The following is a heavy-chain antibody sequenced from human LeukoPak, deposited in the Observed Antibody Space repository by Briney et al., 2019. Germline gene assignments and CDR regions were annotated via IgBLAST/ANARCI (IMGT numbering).Heavy chain of an antibody. D-gene: IGHD3-9*01. CDR2: IYYSGST. CDR1: GGSISSYY. Sequence: SETLSLTCTVSGGSISSYYWSWIRQPPGKGLEWIGYIYYSGSTYYNPSLKSRVTISVDTSKNQFSLKLSSVPAADTAVYCCARGGFDRVTPGYFDYWGRGTLVTVSS. V-gene: IGHV4-59*06. CDR3: ARGGFDRVTPGYFDY. J-gene: IGHJ4*02.